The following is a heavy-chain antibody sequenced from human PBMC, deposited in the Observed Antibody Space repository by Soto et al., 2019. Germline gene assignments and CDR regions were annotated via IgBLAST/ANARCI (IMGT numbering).Heavy chain of an antibody. CDR1: GYTFTNYC. Sequence: ASVKVSCKASGYTFTNYCVSWVRQAPGQGLEWMGGIIPIFGTANYAQKFQGRVTITADESTSTAYMELSSLRSEDTAVYYCTREKGHTYFFYYWGLGTLVTVSS. CDR3: TREKGHTYFFYY. V-gene: IGHV1-69*13. J-gene: IGHJ4*02. CDR2: IIPIFGTA.